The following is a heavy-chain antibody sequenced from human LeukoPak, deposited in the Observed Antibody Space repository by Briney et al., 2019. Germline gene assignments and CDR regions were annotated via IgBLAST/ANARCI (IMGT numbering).Heavy chain of an antibody. CDR2: ISGSGGST. CDR1: GFTFSSYA. Sequence: PGGSLRLSCAASGFTFSSYAMSWVRQAPGKGLEWVSAISGSGGSTYYADSVKGRFTISRDNSKNTLYLQMNSLRAEDTAVYYCAKISNPYYYSGMDVWGQGTTVTVSS. V-gene: IGHV3-23*01. D-gene: IGHD4-4*01. J-gene: IGHJ6*02. CDR3: AKISNPYYYSGMDV.